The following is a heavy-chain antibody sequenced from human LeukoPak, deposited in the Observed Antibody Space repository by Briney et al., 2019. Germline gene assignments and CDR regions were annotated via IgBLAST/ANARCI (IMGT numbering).Heavy chain of an antibody. V-gene: IGHV4-31*03. D-gene: IGHD3-16*01. CDR1: GGSISSGGYY. CDR3: ARLRPRGRNFYGMDV. J-gene: IGHJ6*02. Sequence: SQTLSLTCTVSGGSISSGGYYWSWIRQHPGKGLEWIGYIYYSGSTYYNPSLKSRVTISVDTSKNQFSLKLSSVTAADTAVYYCARLRPRGRNFYGMDVWGQGTTVTVSS. CDR2: IYYSGST.